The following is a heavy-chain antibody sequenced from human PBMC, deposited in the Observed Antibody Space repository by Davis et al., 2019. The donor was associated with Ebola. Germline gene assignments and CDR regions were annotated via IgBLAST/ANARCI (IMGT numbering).Heavy chain of an antibody. CDR2: IYHSGST. J-gene: IGHJ4*02. Sequence: SETLSLTCAVSGGSISSSNWWSWVRQPPGKGLEWIGAIYHSGSTNYSPSLKSRVTISVDTSKNQFSLKLSSVTAADTAVYYCARPRGAYSSGWYDPFDYWGQGTLVTVSS. CDR3: ARPRGAYSSGWYDPFDY. CDR1: GGSISSSNW. D-gene: IGHD6-19*01. V-gene: IGHV4-4*02.